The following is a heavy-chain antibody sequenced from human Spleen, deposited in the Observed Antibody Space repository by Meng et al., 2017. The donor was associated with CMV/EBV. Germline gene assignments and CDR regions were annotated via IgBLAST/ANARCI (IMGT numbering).Heavy chain of an antibody. J-gene: IGHJ6*02. Sequence: GGSLRLSCAASGFTFSDYAMHWVRQAPGKGLDWVAVISFDGRNKYFVDSVKGRFTISRDNSKNTVYLQMNSLRAEDTAVYYCARDTGVFGVVIVWSYGMDVWGQGTTVTVSS. CDR2: ISFDGRNK. CDR1: GFTFSDYA. V-gene: IGHV3-30-3*01. CDR3: ARDTGVFGVVIVWSYGMDV. D-gene: IGHD3-3*01.